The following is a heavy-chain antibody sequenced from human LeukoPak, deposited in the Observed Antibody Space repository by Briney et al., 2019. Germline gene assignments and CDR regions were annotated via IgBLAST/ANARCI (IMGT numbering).Heavy chain of an antibody. D-gene: IGHD3-22*01. Sequence: GASVKVSCKASGYTFTSYDINWVRQAPGQGLEWMGWINPNSGGTNYAQKFQGWVTMTRDTSISTAYMELSRLRSDDTAVYYCARDNPDYYDSSGYFHPYYYYGMDVWGQGTTVTVSS. CDR3: ARDNPDYYDSSGYFHPYYYYGMDV. CDR1: GYTFTSYD. J-gene: IGHJ6*02. CDR2: INPNSGGT. V-gene: IGHV1-2*04.